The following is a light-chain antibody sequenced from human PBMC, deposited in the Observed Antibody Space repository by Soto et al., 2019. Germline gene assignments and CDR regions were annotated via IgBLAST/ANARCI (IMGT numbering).Light chain of an antibody. Sequence: QSVLTQPPSASGTPGQRVTSSCYGSSSNIGSNTVNWYHPLPGTAPKLLMYSNNQRPSGVPDRFSGSKSGTSASLAISGLQSEDEADYYCAAWDDSLNGVVFGGGTKLTVL. CDR2: SNN. V-gene: IGLV1-44*01. CDR1: SSNIGSNT. J-gene: IGLJ2*01. CDR3: AAWDDSLNGVV.